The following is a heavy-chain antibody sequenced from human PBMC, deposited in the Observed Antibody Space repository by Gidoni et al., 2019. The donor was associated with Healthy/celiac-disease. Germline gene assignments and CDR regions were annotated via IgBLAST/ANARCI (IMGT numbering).Heavy chain of an antibody. CDR1: GGTFSSYA. CDR2: IIPIFGTA. Sequence: QVQLVQSGAEVKKPGSSVKVSCKASGGTFSSYANSWVRQAPGQGLEWMGGIIPIFGTANYAQKFQGRVTITADKSTSTAYMELSSLRSEDTAVYYCASRSYCSGGSCYSEYNWFDPWGQGTLVTVSS. J-gene: IGHJ5*02. D-gene: IGHD2-15*01. CDR3: ASRSYCSGGSCYSEYNWFDP. V-gene: IGHV1-69*06.